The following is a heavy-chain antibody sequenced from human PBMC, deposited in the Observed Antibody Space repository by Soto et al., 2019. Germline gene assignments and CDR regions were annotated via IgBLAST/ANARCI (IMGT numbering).Heavy chain of an antibody. CDR2: ISGSGDNA. V-gene: IGHV3-23*01. CDR1: GFIFSSYV. Sequence: VQLLESGGDLVQPGGSLRLSCTVSGFIFSSYVMSWVRQAPGKGLEWVSDISGSGDNAYYADSVKGRFFISSDNSSKTVDLQMNTLRVEDTAIYYCVSWVSAHFDSWGQGTPVTVSS. D-gene: IGHD6-13*01. J-gene: IGHJ4*02. CDR3: VSWVSAHFDS.